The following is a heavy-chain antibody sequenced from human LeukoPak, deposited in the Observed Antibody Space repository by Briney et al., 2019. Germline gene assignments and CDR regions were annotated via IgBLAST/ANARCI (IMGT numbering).Heavy chain of an antibody. D-gene: IGHD3-3*01. CDR1: GGSVINTNW. V-gene: IGHV4-4*02. CDR2: VHLDGRT. CDR3: AREGGFYRPLDY. Sequence: SGTLSLTCGVSGGSVINTNWWTWVRQPPGKGLDWIGEVHLDGRTNCNPSLESRLTMSVDVSENQVSLKLTSVTAADTAVYYCAREGGFYRPLDYSGQGTLVTVSS. J-gene: IGHJ4*02.